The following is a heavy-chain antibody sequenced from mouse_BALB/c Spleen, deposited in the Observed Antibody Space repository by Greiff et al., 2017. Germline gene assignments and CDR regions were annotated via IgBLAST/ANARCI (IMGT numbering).Heavy chain of an antibody. D-gene: IGHD1-1*01. J-gene: IGHJ3*01. CDR2: INSNGGST. CDR1: GFTFSSYG. Sequence: EVKVVESGGGLVQPGGSLKLSCAASGFTFSSYGMSWVRQTPDKRLELVATINSNGGSTYYPDSVKGRFTISRDNAKNTLYLQMSSLKSEDTAMYYCARSSPWFAYWGQGTLVTVSA. V-gene: IGHV5-6-3*01. CDR3: ARSSPWFAY.